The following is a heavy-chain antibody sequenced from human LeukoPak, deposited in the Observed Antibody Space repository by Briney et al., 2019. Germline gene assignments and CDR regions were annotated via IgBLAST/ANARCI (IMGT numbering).Heavy chain of an antibody. CDR3: ATRYSRSWQNFDY. CDR2: IIPIFGTA. V-gene: IGHV1-69*05. CDR1: GGTFSSYA. D-gene: IGHD6-13*01. J-gene: IGHJ4*02. Sequence: ASVKVSCKASGGTFSSYAISWVRQAPGQGLEWMGRIIPIFGTANYAQKFQGRVTITTDESTSTAYMELSSLRSEDTAVYSCATRYSRSWQNFDYWGQGTLVTVSS.